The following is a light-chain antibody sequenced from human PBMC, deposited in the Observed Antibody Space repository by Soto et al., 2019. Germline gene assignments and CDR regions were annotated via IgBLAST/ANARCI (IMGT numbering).Light chain of an antibody. CDR3: QHYHSIPWT. CDR1: QSVLSRSNNKNC. V-gene: IGKV4-1*01. Sequence: DIVMTQSPESLAVSLGERATINCKSSQSVLSRSNNKNCLAWYQQKSGQPPKLLIYWASARESGVPDRFSGSGSETDFTLTISSLQAEDVAEYYYQHYHSIPWTFGQGTRVEIK. CDR2: WAS. J-gene: IGKJ1*01.